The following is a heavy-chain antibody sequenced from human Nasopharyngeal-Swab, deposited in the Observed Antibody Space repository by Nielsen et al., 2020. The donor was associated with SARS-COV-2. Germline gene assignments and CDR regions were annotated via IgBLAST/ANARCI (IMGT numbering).Heavy chain of an antibody. CDR1: GFTFSYYA. D-gene: IGHD2-15*01. CDR2: ISDNGGST. V-gene: IGHV3-64D*08. CDR3: VKKTIGRCYDY. J-gene: IGHJ4*02. Sequence: GESLKISYSASGFTFSYYAMHWVRQAPGKGLEYVSAISDNGGSTYYADSVKGRFTISRDNSRNTLYLQMSSLRAEDTAVYYCVKKTIGRCYDYWGQGTLVTVSS.